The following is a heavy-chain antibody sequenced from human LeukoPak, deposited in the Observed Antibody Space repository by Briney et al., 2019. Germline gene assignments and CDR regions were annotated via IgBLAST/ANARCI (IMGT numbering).Heavy chain of an antibody. J-gene: IGHJ4*02. V-gene: IGHV3-33*01. CDR1: GFTFSSYG. CDR2: IWYDGSNK. Sequence: GGSLRLSCAASGFTFSSYGMHWVRQAPGKGLAWVAVIWYDGSNKYYADSVKGRFTISRDNSKNTLYLQMNSLRAEDTAVYYCARERGIPYNSGWSRYFDYWGQGTLVTVSS. D-gene: IGHD6-19*01. CDR3: ARERGIPYNSGWSRYFDY.